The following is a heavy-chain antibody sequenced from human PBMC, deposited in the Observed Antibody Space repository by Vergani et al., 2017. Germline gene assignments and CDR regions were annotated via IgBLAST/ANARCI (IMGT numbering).Heavy chain of an antibody. V-gene: IGHV3-13*01. CDR2: IGTAVDT. J-gene: IGHJ4*02. CDR3: AREGPGGIDY. CDR1: GFTFSSYD. D-gene: IGHD3-10*01. Sequence: EVQLVESGGGLVQPGGSLRLSCAASGFTFSSYDMHWVRQATGKGLEWVSAIGTAVDTYYPGSVKGRFTISRENAKNSLYLQMNSLRAGDTAVYYCAREGPGGIDYWGQGTLVTVSS.